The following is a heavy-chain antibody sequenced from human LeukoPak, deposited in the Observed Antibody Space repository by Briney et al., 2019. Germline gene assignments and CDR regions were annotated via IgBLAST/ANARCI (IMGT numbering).Heavy chain of an antibody. J-gene: IGHJ4*02. Sequence: ASVKVSCKASGYTFTSYGISWVRQAPGQGLEWMGWISAYNGNTNYAQKLQGRVTMTTDTSTSTAYMELRSLRSEDTAVYYCARTRAVYDILTGYYHELFDYWGQGTLVTVSS. V-gene: IGHV1-18*01. CDR1: GYTFTSYG. CDR2: ISAYNGNT. CDR3: ARTRAVYDILTGYYHELFDY. D-gene: IGHD3-9*01.